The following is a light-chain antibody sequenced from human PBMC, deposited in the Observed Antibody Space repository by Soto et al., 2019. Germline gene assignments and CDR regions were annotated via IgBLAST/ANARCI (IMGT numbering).Light chain of an antibody. CDR1: QGVIRN. J-gene: IGKJ5*01. CDR3: QHYNNRPLS. CDR2: DVS. Sequence: VMTHAPASCSGSPRERVTRFGRAGQGVIRNFACYRQQSGQSRRLLIYDVSTRASGVPARFSGTESETDFPPTLSGSQSEDSAVYFCQHYNNRPLSFGQGTGLEI. V-gene: IGKV3-15*01.